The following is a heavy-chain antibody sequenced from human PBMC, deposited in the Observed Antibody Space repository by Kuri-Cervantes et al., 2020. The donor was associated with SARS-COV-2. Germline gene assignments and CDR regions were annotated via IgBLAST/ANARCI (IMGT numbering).Heavy chain of an antibody. CDR1: GFTFSSYG. D-gene: IGHD2-2*01. Sequence: GESLKISCAASGFTFSSYGMHWVRQAPGKGLEWVAVIWYDGSNKYYADSVKGRFTISRDNSKNTLYLQMNSLRAEDTAVYYCAREGFQYQLLRGAYFDYWGQGTLVTVSS. V-gene: IGHV3-33*01. J-gene: IGHJ4*02. CDR3: AREGFQYQLLRGAYFDY. CDR2: IWYDGSNK.